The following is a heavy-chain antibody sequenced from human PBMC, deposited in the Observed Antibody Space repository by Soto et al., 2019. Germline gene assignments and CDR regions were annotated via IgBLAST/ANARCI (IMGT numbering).Heavy chain of an antibody. D-gene: IGHD2-8*01. J-gene: IGHJ6*02. Sequence: PVKVSCKASGYTFTSYGISWVRQAPGQGLEWMGWISAYNGNTNYAQKLQGRVTMTTDTSTSTAYMELRSLRSDDTAVYYCARDDCTNGVCYYYYYGMDVWGQGTTVIVSS. CDR3: ARDDCTNGVCYYYYYGMDV. CDR1: GYTFTSYG. CDR2: ISAYNGNT. V-gene: IGHV1-18*01.